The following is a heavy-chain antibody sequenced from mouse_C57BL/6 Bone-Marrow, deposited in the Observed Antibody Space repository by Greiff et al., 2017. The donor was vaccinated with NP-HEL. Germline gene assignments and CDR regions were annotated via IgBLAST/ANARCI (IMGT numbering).Heavy chain of an antibody. CDR3: AGEGLGNSYFDY. CDR1: GYTFTSYW. D-gene: IGHD2-1*01. Sequence: QVQLQQSGAELVKPGASVKLSCKASGYTFTSYWMHWVKQRPGQGLEWIGYINPSSGYTKYNQKFKDKATLPADKSSSTAYMQLSSLTYEDSAVYYCAGEGLGNSYFDYWGQGTTLTVSS. CDR2: INPSSGYT. V-gene: IGHV1-7*01. J-gene: IGHJ2*01.